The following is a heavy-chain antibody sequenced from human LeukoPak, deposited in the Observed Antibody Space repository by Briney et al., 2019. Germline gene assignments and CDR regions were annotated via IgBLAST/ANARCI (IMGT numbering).Heavy chain of an antibody. CDR3: ARVVDYDSRDY. CDR2: IKQDGSEK. CDR1: GFTFSSYW. J-gene: IGHJ4*02. V-gene: IGHV3-7*01. Sequence: GGSLRLSXAASGFTFSSYWMSSVRQAPGKGLEWMANIKQDGSEKYYVDSVKGRFTISRDNAKNSLYLQMNSLRAEDTAVYYCARVVDYDSRDYWCQETLVNVSS. D-gene: IGHD3-22*01.